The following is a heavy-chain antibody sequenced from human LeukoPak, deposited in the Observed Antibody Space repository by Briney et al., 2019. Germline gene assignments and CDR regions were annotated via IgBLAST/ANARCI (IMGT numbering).Heavy chain of an antibody. V-gene: IGHV4-59*01. CDR1: GGSISSYY. Sequence: SETLSLTCTVSGGSISSYYWSWIRQPPGKGLEWIGYIYYSGSTNYNPSLKSRLTMSVDTSKNQFPLRLSSVTAADTAVYYCARDSSGWLYYFDYWGQGALVTVSS. CDR3: ARDSSGWLYYFDY. CDR2: IYYSGST. D-gene: IGHD6-19*01. J-gene: IGHJ4*02.